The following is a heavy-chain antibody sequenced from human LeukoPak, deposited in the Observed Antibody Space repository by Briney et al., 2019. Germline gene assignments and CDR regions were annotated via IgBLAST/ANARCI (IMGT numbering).Heavy chain of an antibody. CDR3: ARQMDTAMVTGHYYYYMDV. CDR1: VGSISSYY. Sequence: SETLSLTCTVSVGSISSYYWSWIRQPPGKGLEWIGYIYYSGSTNYNPSLKSRVTISVDTSKNQFSLKLSSVTAADTAVYYCARQMDTAMVTGHYYYYMDVWGKGTTVTVSS. D-gene: IGHD5-18*01. J-gene: IGHJ6*03. V-gene: IGHV4-59*08. CDR2: IYYSGST.